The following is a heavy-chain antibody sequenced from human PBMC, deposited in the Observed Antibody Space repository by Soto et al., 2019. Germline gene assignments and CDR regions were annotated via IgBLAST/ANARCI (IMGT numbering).Heavy chain of an antibody. CDR2: ISSSSSYI. V-gene: IGHV3-21*01. CDR1: GFTFSSYS. CDR3: ARSLVDYYDSSGYDY. J-gene: IGHJ4*02. Sequence: EVQLVESGGGLVKPAGSLRLSCAASGFTFSSYSMNWVRQAPGTGLEWVSSISSSSSYIYYADSVKGRFSISRDNAKNSLYLQMNSLRAEDTAVYYCARSLVDYYDSSGYDYWGQGTLVTVSS. D-gene: IGHD3-22*01.